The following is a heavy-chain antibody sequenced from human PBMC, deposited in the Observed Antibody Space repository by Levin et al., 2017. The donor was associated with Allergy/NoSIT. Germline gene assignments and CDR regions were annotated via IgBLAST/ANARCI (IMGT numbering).Heavy chain of an antibody. D-gene: IGHD4-17*01. CDR2: IYHSGST. CDR1: GGSISSHF. Sequence: SETLSLTCSVSGGSISSHFWNWIRQPPGKGLEWIGYIYHSGSTDYNPSLKSRATISADTTKTQFSLMLRSVPASDTAAYYCARGIYGEYNLDYWGQGILVTVSS. J-gene: IGHJ4*02. V-gene: IGHV4-59*11. CDR3: ARGIYGEYNLDY.